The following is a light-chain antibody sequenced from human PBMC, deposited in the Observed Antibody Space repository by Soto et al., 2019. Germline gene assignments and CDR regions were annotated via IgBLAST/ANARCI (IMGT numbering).Light chain of an antibody. V-gene: IGKV3-20*01. CDR1: QSVSSIY. Sequence: ENVLTQSPGTLSLSPGERATLSCRASQSVSSIYLAWYQQKPGQAPSLLIYATSSRATGIPDRFSGSGSGTDFSLTISRLEPEDFAVYYCQQYGSSPITFGQGTRLEIK. CDR3: QQYGSSPIT. CDR2: ATS. J-gene: IGKJ5*01.